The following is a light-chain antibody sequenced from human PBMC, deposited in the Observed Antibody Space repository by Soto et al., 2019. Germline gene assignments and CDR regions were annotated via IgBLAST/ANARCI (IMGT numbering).Light chain of an antibody. Sequence: QSVLTQPPSVSAAPGQKVTISCSGTSSNIGNNYVSWYQQLPGTAPKLLIYDNNKRPSGIPDRFSGSASGTSATLGITGLQTGDEADYYCGTWDSSLSANVVFGEGTQLTVL. CDR1: SSNIGNNY. CDR3: GTWDSSLSANVV. J-gene: IGLJ2*01. CDR2: DNN. V-gene: IGLV1-51*01.